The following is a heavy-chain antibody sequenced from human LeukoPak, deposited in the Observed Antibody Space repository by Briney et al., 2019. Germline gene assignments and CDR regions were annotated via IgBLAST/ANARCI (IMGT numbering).Heavy chain of an antibody. D-gene: IGHD4-17*01. V-gene: IGHV3-48*01. CDR1: GFTFTSYS. CDR3: ARGREHDYGTDY. CDR2: ISSSGRPI. J-gene: IGHJ4*02. Sequence: GGSLRLSCAASGFTFTSYSMNWVRQAPGKGLEWVSYISSSGRPIYCADSVKGRFTISRDNAKNSLYLQMNSLRAEDTAVYYCARGREHDYGTDYWGQGTLVTVSS.